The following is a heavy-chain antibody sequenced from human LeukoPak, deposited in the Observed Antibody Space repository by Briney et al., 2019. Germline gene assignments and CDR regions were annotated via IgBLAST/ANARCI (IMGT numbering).Heavy chain of an antibody. D-gene: IGHD5-18*01. V-gene: IGHV4-4*07. CDR2: IYSSGST. Sequence: PSETLSLTCTVAGGSITNYYWSWIRQPAGKGLEWIGRIYSSGSTNYSPSLKSRVTMSVDTTKTQFSLRLSSVTAADTAVYYCARGPDTRGYSYYFDYRCQGTLVSVSS. CDR3: ARGPDTRGYSYYFDY. J-gene: IGHJ4*02. CDR1: GGSITNYY.